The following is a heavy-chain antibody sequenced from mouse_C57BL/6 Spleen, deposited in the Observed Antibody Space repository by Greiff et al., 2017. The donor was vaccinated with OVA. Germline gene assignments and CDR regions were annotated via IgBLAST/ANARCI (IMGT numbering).Heavy chain of an antibody. CDR3: ARDYYGSRGGYFDY. J-gene: IGHJ2*01. CDR1: GFTFSSYA. Sequence: EVKVVESGGGLVKPGGSLKLSCAASGFTFSSYAMSWVRQTPEKRLEWVATISDGGSYTYYPDNVKGRFTISRDNAKNNLYLQMSHLKSEDTAMYYCARDYYGSRGGYFDYWGQGTTLTVSS. CDR2: ISDGGSYT. V-gene: IGHV5-4*01. D-gene: IGHD1-1*01.